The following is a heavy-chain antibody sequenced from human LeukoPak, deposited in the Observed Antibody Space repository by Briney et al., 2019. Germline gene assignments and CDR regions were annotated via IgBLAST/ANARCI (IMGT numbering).Heavy chain of an antibody. D-gene: IGHD3-22*01. Sequence: ASVKVSCKASGGTFSSYAISWVRQAPGQGLEWMGRIIPIFGTANYAQKFQGRVTITTDESTSTAYMELSSLRSEDTAVYYCARDAPLTYYYDSSGFYYFDYWGQGTPVTVS. V-gene: IGHV1-69*05. J-gene: IGHJ4*02. CDR1: GGTFSSYA. CDR2: IIPIFGTA. CDR3: ARDAPLTYYYDSSGFYYFDY.